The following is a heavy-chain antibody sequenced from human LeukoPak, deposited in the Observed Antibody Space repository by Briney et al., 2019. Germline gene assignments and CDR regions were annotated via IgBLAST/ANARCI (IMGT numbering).Heavy chain of an antibody. D-gene: IGHD6-6*01. Sequence: GRSLRLSCAASGFTFSSYAMSWVRQAPGKGLEWVSAISGSGGSTYYADSVKGRFTISRDNSKNTLYLQMNSLRAEDTAVYYCAKALAARPYYYYYGMDVWGQGTTVTVSS. J-gene: IGHJ6*02. CDR2: ISGSGGST. CDR1: GFTFSSYA. V-gene: IGHV3-23*01. CDR3: AKALAARPYYYYYGMDV.